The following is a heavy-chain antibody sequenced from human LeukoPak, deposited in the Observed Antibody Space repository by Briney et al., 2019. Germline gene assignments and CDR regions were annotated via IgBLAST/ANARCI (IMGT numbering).Heavy chain of an antibody. V-gene: IGHV4-59*01. J-gene: IGHJ4*02. D-gene: IGHD3-3*01. CDR1: GGSISSYY. Sequence: SETLSLTCTVAGGSISSYYWSWIRQPPGKGLEWIGYIYYSGSTNYNPSLKSRVTISVDTSKNQFSLKLSSVTAADTAVYYCAREGDFWRRNYYFDYWGQGTLVTVSS. CDR3: AREGDFWRRNYYFDY. CDR2: IYYSGST.